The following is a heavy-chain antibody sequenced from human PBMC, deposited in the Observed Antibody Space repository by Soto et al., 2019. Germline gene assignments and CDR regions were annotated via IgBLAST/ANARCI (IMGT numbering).Heavy chain of an antibody. CDR1: GGSVTSVSYY. V-gene: IGHV4-39*01. D-gene: IGHD3-3*01. CDR3: ARSFGVANVRFDP. Sequence: QLQLQESGPGLVKPSETLSLTCTVSGGSVTSVSYYWGWLRQPPGKSLEWIGLIYSSGSAYYNPSLKSRVTMSVDRSKNRFSLNLTSVTAADTAVYFCARSFGVANVRFDPWGHGALVTVSS. J-gene: IGHJ5*02. CDR2: IYSSGSA.